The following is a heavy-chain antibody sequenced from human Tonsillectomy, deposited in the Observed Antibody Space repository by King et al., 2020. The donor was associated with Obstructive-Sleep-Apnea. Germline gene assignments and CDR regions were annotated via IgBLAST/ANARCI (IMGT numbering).Heavy chain of an antibody. CDR1: GGSISSYY. Sequence: QLQESGPGLVKPSETLSLTCTVSGGSISSYYWSWIRQPPGKGLEWIGYIYYSGSTNYNPSLKSRVTISVDTSKNQFSLKLSSVTAADTAVYYCARKEADYDILTGYYPSFWAFDIWGQGTMVTVSS. CDR3: ARKEADYDILTGYYPSFWAFDI. J-gene: IGHJ3*02. D-gene: IGHD3-9*01. CDR2: IYYSGST. V-gene: IGHV4-59*01.